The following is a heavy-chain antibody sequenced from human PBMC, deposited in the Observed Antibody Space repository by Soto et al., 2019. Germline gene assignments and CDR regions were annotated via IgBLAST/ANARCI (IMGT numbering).Heavy chain of an antibody. CDR1: GFRFSSYG. J-gene: IGHJ4*02. CDR2: ISSGSSFI. D-gene: IGHD1-26*01. CDR3: TRVLLGGYYGSDFDF. Sequence: PGGSLRLSGTASGFRFSSYGINWVRQAPWKGLEWVSSISSGSSFIYHADSVKGRFTISRDNAKNSLYLQMNSLRADDTAIYYCTRVLLGGYYGSDFDFWGQGTQVTVCS. V-gene: IGHV3-21*01.